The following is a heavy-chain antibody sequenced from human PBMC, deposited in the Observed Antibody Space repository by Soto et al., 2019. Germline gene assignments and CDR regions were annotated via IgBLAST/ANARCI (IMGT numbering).Heavy chain of an antibody. V-gene: IGHV3-7*01. Sequence: EVQLVESGGGLVQPGGSLRLSCAASGFTFSSYWMSWVRQAPGKGLEWVANIKQDGSEKYYVDSVKGRFTISRDNAKNPLYLQMNSLRAEDTAVYYCARFIMTTVTGWFDPWGQGTLVTVSS. CDR2: IKQDGSEK. J-gene: IGHJ5*02. CDR3: ARFIMTTVTGWFDP. CDR1: GFTFSSYW. D-gene: IGHD4-17*01.